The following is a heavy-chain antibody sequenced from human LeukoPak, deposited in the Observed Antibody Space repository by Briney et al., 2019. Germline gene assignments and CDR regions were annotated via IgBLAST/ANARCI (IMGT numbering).Heavy chain of an antibody. CDR2: MNPNSGNT. V-gene: IGHV1-8*01. Sequence: ASVKVSCKASGYTFTSYDINWVRQATGQGLEWMGWMNPNSGNTGYAQKFQGRVTMTRNTSISTAYMELSSLRSEDTAVYYCARSLLTFAGGYYYYYGMDVWGQGTTVTASS. CDR1: GYTFTSYD. D-gene: IGHD1-26*01. CDR3: ARSLLTFAGGYYYYYGMDV. J-gene: IGHJ6*02.